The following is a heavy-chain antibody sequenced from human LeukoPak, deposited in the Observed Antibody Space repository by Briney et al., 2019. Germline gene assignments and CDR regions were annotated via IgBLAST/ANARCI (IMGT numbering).Heavy chain of an antibody. CDR1: GFTFSSYG. CDR2: ISYDGSNK. CDR3: ARDRHVTTVTTFFGS. J-gene: IGHJ4*02. D-gene: IGHD4-17*01. Sequence: GGSLRLSCAASGFTFSSYGMHWVRQAPGKGLEWVAVISYDGSNKYYADSVKGRFTISRDNSKNTLYLQMNSLRAEDTAVYYCARDRHVTTVTTFFGSWGQGTLVTVSS. V-gene: IGHV3-30*03.